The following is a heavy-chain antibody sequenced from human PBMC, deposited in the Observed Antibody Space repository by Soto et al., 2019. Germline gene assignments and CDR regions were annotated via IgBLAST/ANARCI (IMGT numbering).Heavy chain of an antibody. D-gene: IGHD1-26*01. CDR1: GGTFSSYA. CDR2: IIPIFGTA. J-gene: IGHJ6*02. CDR3: ARERYATRVPGGPHYYYYYGMDV. Sequence: QVQLVQSGAEVKKPGSSVKVSCKASGGTFSSYAISWVRQAPGPGLEWMGGIIPIFGTANYAQKFQGRVTVTADEPTSRAEVELSSLRSEDTDVYYCARERYATRVPGGPHYYYYYGMDVGGQGTTVTFSS. V-gene: IGHV1-69*01.